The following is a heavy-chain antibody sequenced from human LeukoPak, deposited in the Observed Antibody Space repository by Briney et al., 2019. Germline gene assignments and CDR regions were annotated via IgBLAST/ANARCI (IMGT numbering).Heavy chain of an antibody. Sequence: GGSLRLSCAASGFTFSSYSMNWVRQAPGKGLEWVASISTSSSYIYYADSLKGRFTISRDNAKNSMYLQMNSLRTEDTAVYYCARVKDHRGIAVAGSDYWGQGTLVTVSS. D-gene: IGHD6-13*01. CDR1: GFTFSSYS. CDR2: ISTSSSYI. V-gene: IGHV3-21*01. J-gene: IGHJ4*02. CDR3: ARVKDHRGIAVAGSDY.